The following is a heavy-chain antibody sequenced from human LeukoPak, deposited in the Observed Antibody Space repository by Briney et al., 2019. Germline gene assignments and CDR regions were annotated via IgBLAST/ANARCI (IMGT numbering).Heavy chain of an antibody. D-gene: IGHD2-2*01. CDR2: ISSSSSYI. J-gene: IGHJ4*02. CDR1: GFTFSSYS. V-gene: IGHV3-21*01. CDR3: ARDGGSAMPFDY. Sequence: GGSLRLSCAASGFTFSSYSMNWVRQAPGKGLEWVSSISSSSSYIYYADSVKGRFTISRDNSKNTLYLQMNSLRAEDTAVYYCARDGGSAMPFDYWGQGTLVTVSS.